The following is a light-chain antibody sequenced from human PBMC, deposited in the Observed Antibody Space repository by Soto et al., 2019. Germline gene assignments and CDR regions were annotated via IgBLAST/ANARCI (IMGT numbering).Light chain of an antibody. CDR1: QSISSAY. J-gene: IGKJ1*01. CDR3: QQYVSSWT. Sequence: EILLTQSPGTLSLAPGERATLSCRSSQSISSAYLAWYQQKPGQAPRLLIYGASIRATGIPDRFSGSGSGTDFTLTISRLEPEDFAVYFCQQYVSSWTFGQGTKVDIK. CDR2: GAS. V-gene: IGKV3-20*01.